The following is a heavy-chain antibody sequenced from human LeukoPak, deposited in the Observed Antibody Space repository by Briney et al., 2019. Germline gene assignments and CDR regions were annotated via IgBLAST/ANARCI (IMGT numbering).Heavy chain of an antibody. J-gene: IGHJ5*02. D-gene: IGHD5-12*01. Sequence: GGSLRLSCAASGITFNAIHWVRQAPGKGLEWVALTWYDGRNKYYADSVKGRFTISIDNSKNMVYLHMNSLRADDTAVYYCARSDVDMAAWGQGTLVTVSS. CDR1: GITFNA. V-gene: IGHV3-33*01. CDR3: ARSDVDMAA. CDR2: TWYDGRNK.